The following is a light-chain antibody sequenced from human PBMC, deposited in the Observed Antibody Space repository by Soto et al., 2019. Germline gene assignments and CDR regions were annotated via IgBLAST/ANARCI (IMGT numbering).Light chain of an antibody. CDR1: ESVSRN. J-gene: IGKJ5*01. Sequence: EVVMTQSPATLSVSPGERATLSCRASESVSRNLAWYQQKPGQAPRLLIYDASTRATGIPDRFSGGGSGTDFTLTISSLEPEDFATYYCQQHGQWPITFGQGTRLEIK. CDR2: DAS. CDR3: QQHGQWPIT. V-gene: IGKV3-15*01.